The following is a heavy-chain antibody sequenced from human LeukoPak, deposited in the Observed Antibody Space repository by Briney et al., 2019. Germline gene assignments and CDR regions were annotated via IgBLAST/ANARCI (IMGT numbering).Heavy chain of an antibody. V-gene: IGHV1-46*01. CDR2: INPSGGST. CDR1: GYTFTSYY. CDR3: ASVTAVTTKGHGAFDI. D-gene: IGHD4-17*01. Sequence: ASVKVSCKASGYTFTSYYMHWVRQAPGQGLEWMGIINPSGGSTSYAQKFQGRVTITADESTSTAYMELSSLRSEDTAVYYCASVTAVTTKGHGAFDIWGQGTLVTVSS. J-gene: IGHJ3*02.